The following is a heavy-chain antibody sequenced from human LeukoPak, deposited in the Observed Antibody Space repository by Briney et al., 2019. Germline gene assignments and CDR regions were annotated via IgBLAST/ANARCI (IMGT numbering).Heavy chain of an antibody. V-gene: IGHV1-2*02. D-gene: IGHD3-22*01. CDR3: ARGPYYYDSSGPNWFDP. CDR1: GYTFTGYY. J-gene: IGHJ5*02. Sequence: ASVKVSCKASGYTFTGYYMHWVRQAPGQGLEWMGWINPNSGGTNYAQKFQGRVTMTRDTSISTAYMELSRLRSDDTAVYYCARGPYYYDSSGPNWFDPWGQGTLVTVSS. CDR2: INPNSGGT.